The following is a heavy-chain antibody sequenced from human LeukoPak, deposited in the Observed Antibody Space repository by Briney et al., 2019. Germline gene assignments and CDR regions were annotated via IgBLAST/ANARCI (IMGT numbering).Heavy chain of an antibody. Sequence: PGGSLRLSCAASGFTFSNYWMSWVRQAPGKGLEWVANINQDGSEKYSVDSVTGRFTISRGNPKNSLYLQMNNLRGEDTAIYYCARGKEYCSGGSCYFGSSFDFWGQGTLVSVSS. V-gene: IGHV3-7*01. CDR1: GFTFSNYW. D-gene: IGHD2-15*01. J-gene: IGHJ4*02. CDR3: ARGKEYCSGGSCYFGSSFDF. CDR2: INQDGSEK.